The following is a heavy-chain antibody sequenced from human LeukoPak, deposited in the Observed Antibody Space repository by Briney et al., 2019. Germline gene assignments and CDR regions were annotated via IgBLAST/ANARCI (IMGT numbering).Heavy chain of an antibody. V-gene: IGHV3-23*01. CDR3: AKGELFGYCSSTSCYADPRCFDY. D-gene: IGHD2-2*03. Sequence: GGSLRLSCAASGFTFSSYAMSWVRQAPGKGLEWVSAISGSGGSTYYADSVKGLFTISRDNSKNTLYLQMNSLRAEDTAVYYCAKGELFGYCSSTSCYADPRCFDYWGQGTLVTVSS. J-gene: IGHJ4*02. CDR2: ISGSGGST. CDR1: GFTFSSYA.